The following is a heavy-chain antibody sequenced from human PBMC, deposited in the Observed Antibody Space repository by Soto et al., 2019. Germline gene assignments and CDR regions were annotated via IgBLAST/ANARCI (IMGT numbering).Heavy chain of an antibody. CDR2: IYYSGST. V-gene: IGHV4-59*01. CDR3: ARVKGGTFDY. D-gene: IGHD2-15*01. Sequence: SETLSLTCTVSGGSISSYYWSWIRQPPGKGLEWIGYIYYSGSTNYNPSLKSRVTISVDTSKNQFSLKLSSVTAADTAVYYCARVKGGTFDYWGQGTLVTVSS. CDR1: GGSISSYY. J-gene: IGHJ4*02.